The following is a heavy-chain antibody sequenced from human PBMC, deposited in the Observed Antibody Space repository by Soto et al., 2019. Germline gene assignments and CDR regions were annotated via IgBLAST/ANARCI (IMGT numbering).Heavy chain of an antibody. J-gene: IGHJ4*02. CDR1: GYTFSRYA. V-gene: IGHV3-23*01. CDR3: AKETTMVTASDY. Sequence: VQLLESGGGLVQPGGSLRLSCAASGYTFSRYAMSWVSQAPGKGLEWVSAISGSGGSTYYADSVKGRFTISRDNSKNTLFLQMNSLRAEDTAVYYCAKETTMVTASDYWGQGTLVTVSS. D-gene: IGHD5-18*01. CDR2: ISGSGGST.